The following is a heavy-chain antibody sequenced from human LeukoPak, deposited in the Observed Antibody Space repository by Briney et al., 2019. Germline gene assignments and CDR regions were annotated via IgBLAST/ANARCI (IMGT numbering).Heavy chain of an antibody. CDR3: ARAPSSGYYYY. Sequence: ASVKVSRKASGYTFTSYYMHGVRPAPGQGREWMGIINPSGGSTSYAQKFQGRVTMTRDTSTSTVYMELSSLRSEDTAVYYCARAPSSGYYYYWGQGTLVTVSS. J-gene: IGHJ4*02. CDR1: GYTFTSYY. D-gene: IGHD3-22*01. V-gene: IGHV1-46*01. CDR2: INPSGGST.